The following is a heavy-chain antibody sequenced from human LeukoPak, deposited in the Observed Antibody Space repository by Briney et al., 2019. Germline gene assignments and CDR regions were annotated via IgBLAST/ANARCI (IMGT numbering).Heavy chain of an antibody. CDR2: IYYSGST. D-gene: IGHD4-17*01. CDR3: AREALTTVTTGSFDI. J-gene: IGHJ3*02. CDR1: GGSISSGDYS. V-gene: IGHV4-30-4*01. Sequence: SETLSLTCTVSGGSISSGDYSWSWIRQPPGKGLEWIGYIYYSGSTYYNPSLKSRVTISVDTSKNQFSLKLSSVTAADTAVYYCAREALTTVTTGSFDIWGQGTMVTVSS.